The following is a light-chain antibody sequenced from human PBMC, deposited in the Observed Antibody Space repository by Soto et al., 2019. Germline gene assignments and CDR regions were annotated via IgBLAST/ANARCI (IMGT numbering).Light chain of an antibody. CDR2: LGS. CDR3: MQALQTPFT. V-gene: IGKV2-28*01. J-gene: IGKJ3*01. Sequence: DIVMTQSPLSLPVTPGEPASISCRSSQSLLHSNGYNYLDWYLQKPGQSPQLLIYLGSNRASGVPDRFGGSGSGTDFTLKISRVEAEDVGVYCCMQALQTPFTFGAGTKVDIK. CDR1: QSLLHSNGYNY.